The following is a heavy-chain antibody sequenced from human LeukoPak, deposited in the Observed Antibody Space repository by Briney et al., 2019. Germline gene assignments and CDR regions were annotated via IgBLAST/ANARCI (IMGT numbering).Heavy chain of an antibody. CDR2: INTNSDVT. Sequence: ASVKVSCKTSGYTFTGYYLHWVRQAPGQGPEWMGKINTNSDVTDYAQNFQGRVTMTRDTSITTAYMELSRLTSDDTAVYYCARDTGFPVFDFWGQGTLVTVSS. CDR3: ARDTGFPVFDF. J-gene: IGHJ4*02. V-gene: IGHV1-2*02. CDR1: GYTFTGYY.